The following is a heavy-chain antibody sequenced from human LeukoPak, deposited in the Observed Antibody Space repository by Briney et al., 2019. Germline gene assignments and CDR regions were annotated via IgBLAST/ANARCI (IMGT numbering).Heavy chain of an antibody. V-gene: IGHV3-48*01. CDR1: GFTFSSYS. D-gene: IGHD2-15*01. CDR2: ISSSSSTI. Sequence: PGGSLRLSCAASGFTFSSYSMNWVRQAPGKGLEWVSYISSSSSTIYYADSVKGRFTISRDNAKNSLYLQMNSLRAEDTAVYYCARAISGGSWEAWGQGTLVTVSS. J-gene: IGHJ5*02. CDR3: ARAISGGSWEA.